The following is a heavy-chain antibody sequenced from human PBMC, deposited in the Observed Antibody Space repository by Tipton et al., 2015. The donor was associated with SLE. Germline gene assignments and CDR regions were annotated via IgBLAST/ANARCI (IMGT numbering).Heavy chain of an antibody. J-gene: IGHJ3*02. CDR3: ARDRGSHAFDI. CDR1: GGSISSYY. CDR2: IYYSGST. V-gene: IGHV4-59*01. D-gene: IGHD2-15*01. Sequence: TLSLTCTVSGGSISSYYWSWIRQPPGKGLEWIGYIYYSGSTNYNPSLKSRVTISVDTSKNQFSLKLSSVTAADTAVYYCARDRGSHAFDIWGQGTMVPVSS.